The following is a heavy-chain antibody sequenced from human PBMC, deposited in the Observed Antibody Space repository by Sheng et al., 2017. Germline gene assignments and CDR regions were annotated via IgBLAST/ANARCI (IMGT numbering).Heavy chain of an antibody. CDR3: AKGPNNGEYFQH. J-gene: IGHJ1*01. Sequence: EVQLVETGGGLIQPGGSLRLSCAASGFTVSSNYMSWVRQAPGKGLEWVSGIYSGGSTSYADSVKGRFTISRDNSKNTLYLQMNSLRAEDTAVYYCAKGPNNGEYFQHWGQGTLVTVSS. D-gene: IGHD1-1*01. V-gene: IGHV3-53*02. CDR1: GFTVSSNY. CDR2: IYSGGST.